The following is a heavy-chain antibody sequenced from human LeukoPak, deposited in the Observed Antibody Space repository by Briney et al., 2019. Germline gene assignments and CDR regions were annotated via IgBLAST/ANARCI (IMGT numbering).Heavy chain of an antibody. V-gene: IGHV4-30-2*01. CDR1: GGSISSGGYY. CDR3: ARPILTGYYKGSYFDY. Sequence: SQTLSLTCTVSGGSISSGGYYWSWIRQPPGKGLEWIGEINHSGSTNYNPSLKSRVTISVDTSKNQFSLKLSSVTAADTAVYYCARPILTGYYKGSYFDYWGQGTLVTVSS. J-gene: IGHJ4*02. CDR2: INHSGST. D-gene: IGHD3-9*01.